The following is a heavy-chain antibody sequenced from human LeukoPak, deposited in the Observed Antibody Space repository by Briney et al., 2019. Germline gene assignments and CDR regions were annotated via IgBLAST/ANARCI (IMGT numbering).Heavy chain of an antibody. D-gene: IGHD3-10*01. CDR1: GYTFTGYY. CDR3: ARGIINKDAFDI. Sequence: GASVKVSCKASGYTFTGYYMHWVRQAPGQGLEWVGWIHPNSGGTNYAQRFQGRVTMTRDTSITTAYMELSRLTSDDTALYYCARGIINKDAFDIWGQGTMVTVSS. CDR2: IHPNSGGT. J-gene: IGHJ3*02. V-gene: IGHV1-2*02.